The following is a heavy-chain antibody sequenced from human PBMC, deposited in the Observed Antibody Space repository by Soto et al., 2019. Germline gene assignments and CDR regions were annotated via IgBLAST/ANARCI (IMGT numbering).Heavy chain of an antibody. J-gene: IGHJ6*02. CDR3: ARDDYGGNSGSYYYYGMDV. V-gene: IGHV1-69*05. Sequence: QVQLVQSGAEVKKPGSSVKVSCKASGGTFSSYAISWVRQAPGQGLEWMGGIIPIFGTANYAQKFQGRVTITPDEXXSXAXXELSSLRSEDTAVYYCARDDYGGNSGSYYYYGMDVWGQGTTVTVSS. CDR1: GGTFSSYA. CDR2: IIPIFGTA. D-gene: IGHD4-17*01.